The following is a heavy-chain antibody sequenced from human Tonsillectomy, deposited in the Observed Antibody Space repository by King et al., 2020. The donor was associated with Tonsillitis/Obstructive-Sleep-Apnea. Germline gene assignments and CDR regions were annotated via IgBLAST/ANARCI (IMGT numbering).Heavy chain of an antibody. CDR2: INHSGST. J-gene: IGHJ4*02. CDR3: ARENIVVVPAVMGGGFDY. D-gene: IGHD2-2*01. Sequence: QVQLQQWGAGLLKPSETLSLTCAVYGGSFSGYYWSWIRQPPGKGLEWIGEINHSGSTDYNPSLKSRVTISVETSKNQFSLKLSSVTAADTAVYYCARENIVVVPAVMGGGFDYWGQGTLVTVSS. CDR1: GGSFSGYY. V-gene: IGHV4-34*01.